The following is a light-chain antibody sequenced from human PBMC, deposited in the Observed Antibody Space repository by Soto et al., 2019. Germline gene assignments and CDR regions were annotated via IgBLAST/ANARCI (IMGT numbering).Light chain of an antibody. J-gene: IGLJ1*01. V-gene: IGLV2-14*01. CDR2: DVT. CDR1: SSALAGYTY. CDR3: SYYTSSSTYV. Sequence: LIQPAAVAGCSRHSITISCTGTSSALAGYTYVSWYQKHQGKAPKLMIYDVTNRPSGVSNRFSGSKSGNTASLTISGLQAEDEDDYYCSYYTSSSTYVFGTGTKVTV.